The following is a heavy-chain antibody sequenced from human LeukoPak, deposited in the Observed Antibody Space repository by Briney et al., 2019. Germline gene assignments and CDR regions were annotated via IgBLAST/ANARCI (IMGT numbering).Heavy chain of an antibody. J-gene: IGHJ4*02. V-gene: IGHV3-23*01. D-gene: IGHD3-10*01. Sequence: GGSLRLSCAASGFTFSTYAMSWVRQAPRKGLEWVSAISGSGANTYYADSVKGRFTISRDNSKNTLYLQLNSLRAEDTALYYCATWGGSGPFDYWGQGKLVTVSS. CDR1: GFTFSTYA. CDR3: ATWGGSGPFDY. CDR2: ISGSGANT.